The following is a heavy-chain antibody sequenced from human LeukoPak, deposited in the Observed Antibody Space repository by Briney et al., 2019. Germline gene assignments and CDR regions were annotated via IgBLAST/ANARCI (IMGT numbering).Heavy chain of an antibody. CDR2: ISGSGGST. CDR3: AKDYDFWSGTFDY. J-gene: IGHJ4*02. V-gene: IGHV3-23*01. Sequence: GGSLRLSCAASGFTFSSYAMSWVRQAPGKGLEWVSAISGSGGSTYYADSVKGRFTISRDDSKNTLYLQMNSLRAEDTAVYYCAKDYDFWSGTFDYWGQGTLVTVTS. CDR1: GFTFSSYA. D-gene: IGHD3-3*01.